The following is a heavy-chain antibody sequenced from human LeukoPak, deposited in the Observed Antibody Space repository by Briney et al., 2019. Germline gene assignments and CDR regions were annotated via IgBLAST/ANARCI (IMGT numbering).Heavy chain of an antibody. CDR1: GFTFSNAW. Sequence: GGSLRLSCAASGFTFSNAWMSWVRQAPGKGLEWVGRIKSKTDGGTTDYAAPVKGGFTISRDDSKNTLYLQMNSLKTEDTAVYYCTTDLQQRTILLWFGGDLPLDVWGKGTTVTVSS. D-gene: IGHD3-10*01. CDR2: IKSKTDGGTT. CDR3: TTDLQQRTILLWFGGDLPLDV. J-gene: IGHJ6*04. V-gene: IGHV3-15*01.